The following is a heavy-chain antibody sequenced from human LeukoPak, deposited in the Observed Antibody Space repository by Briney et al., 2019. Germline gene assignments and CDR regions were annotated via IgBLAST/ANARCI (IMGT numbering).Heavy chain of an antibody. D-gene: IGHD3-10*01. CDR3: ARLTYYYGSGSYYNYYFDY. J-gene: IGHJ4*02. Sequence: SETLSLTCAVYGGSFSGYYWSWIRQPPGKGLEWIGHIYYSGSTNYNPSLKSRVTISVDTSKNQFSLKLSSVTAADTAVYYCARLTYYYGSGSYYNYYFDYWGQGTLVTVSS. CDR2: IYYSGST. CDR1: GGSFSGYY. V-gene: IGHV4-59*08.